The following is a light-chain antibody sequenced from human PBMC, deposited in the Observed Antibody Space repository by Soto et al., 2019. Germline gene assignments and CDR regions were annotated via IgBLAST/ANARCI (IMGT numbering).Light chain of an antibody. J-gene: IGKJ4*02. CDR1: QDISNY. CDR2: DAS. Sequence: DIQMTQSPSSLSASVGDRVTITCQASQDISNYLNWYQQKPGKAPKLLIYDASNLETGVPSRFSGSGSGTDFTFTISSLQPEDIATYYCQQDDNHPLTVGGGTKVEIK. V-gene: IGKV1-33*01. CDR3: QQDDNHPLT.